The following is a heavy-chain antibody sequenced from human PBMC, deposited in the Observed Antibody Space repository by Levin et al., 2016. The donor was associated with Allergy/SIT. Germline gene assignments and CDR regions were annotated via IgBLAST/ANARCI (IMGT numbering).Heavy chain of an antibody. D-gene: IGHD5-18*01. CDR2: ISYDGSNK. CDR3: AKVPSMVILFGVDY. Sequence: GESLKISCAASGFTFSSYGMHWVRQAPGKGLEWVAVISYDGSNKYYADSVKGRFTISRDNSKNTLYLQMNSLRAEDTAVYYCAKVPSMVILFGVDYWGQGTLVTVSS. CDR1: GFTFSSYG. V-gene: IGHV3-30*18. J-gene: IGHJ4*02.